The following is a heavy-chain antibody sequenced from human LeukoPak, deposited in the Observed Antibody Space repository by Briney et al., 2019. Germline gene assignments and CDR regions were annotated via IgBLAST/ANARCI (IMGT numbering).Heavy chain of an antibody. J-gene: IGHJ3*02. CDR2: ISVYNGNT. CDR1: GYTFSNYG. V-gene: IGHV1-18*01. Sequence: GASVKVSCKASGYTFSNYGITWVRQTPGQGLEWIGWISVYNGNTKYAQKLQGRVTMTTDTSTSTVYMELRSLRSDDTAVYYCARVNSGSYYGDGYDIWGQGTMVIVSS. CDR3: ARVNSGSYYGDGYDI. D-gene: IGHD1-26*01.